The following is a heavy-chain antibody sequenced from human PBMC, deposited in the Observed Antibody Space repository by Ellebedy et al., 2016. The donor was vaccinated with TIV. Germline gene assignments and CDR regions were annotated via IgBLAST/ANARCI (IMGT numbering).Heavy chain of an antibody. CDR1: GGSISRSSYY. Sequence: GSLRLSCTVSGGSISRSSYYWGWIRQPPGKGLEWIGSIYYSGSTFYNPSLKSRVPISVDTSKNQFSLKLCSVTAADTAVYYCARDTSLGLGYTVVRGEGFDPWGQGTLVTVSS. J-gene: IGHJ5*02. D-gene: IGHD3-10*01. V-gene: IGHV4-39*07. CDR2: IYYSGST. CDR3: ARDTSLGLGYTVVRGEGFDP.